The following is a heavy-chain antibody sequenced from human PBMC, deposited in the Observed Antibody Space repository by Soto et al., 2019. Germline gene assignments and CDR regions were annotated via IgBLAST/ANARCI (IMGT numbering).Heavy chain of an antibody. Sequence: APVKGSRQASGYIFFNYCIARVRQAPGQGLEWMGWISPYTGNTHSASKVQGRLTMTTDTSTSTAYMDLGSLTSDDTAVYYCVMVDNYVTPTPQDVWGQGTTVTVSS. J-gene: IGHJ6*02. D-gene: IGHD3-16*01. CDR1: GYIFFNYC. CDR3: VMVDNYVTPTPQDV. CDR2: ISPYTGNT. V-gene: IGHV1-18*01.